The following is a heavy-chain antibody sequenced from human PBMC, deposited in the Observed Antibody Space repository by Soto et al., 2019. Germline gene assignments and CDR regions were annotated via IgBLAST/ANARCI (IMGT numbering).Heavy chain of an antibody. CDR3: ARRPGNSLKYSSHFDY. CDR1: GGSISSNSYY. CDR2: IYYSGST. D-gene: IGHD4-4*01. J-gene: IGHJ4*02. Sequence: QLLESGPGLVKPSETLSLTCTVSGGSISSNSYYWGWIRQPPGKGLEWIGSIYYSGSTYYNPSLKSRVTISVDTSKNQFSLKLSSVTAADTAVYYCARRPGNSLKYSSHFDYWGQGTLVTVSS. V-gene: IGHV4-39*01.